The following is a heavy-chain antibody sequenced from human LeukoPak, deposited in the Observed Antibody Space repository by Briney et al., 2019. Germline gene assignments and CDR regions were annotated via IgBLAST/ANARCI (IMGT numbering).Heavy chain of an antibody. CDR1: GGSISSYY. Sequence: PSETLSLTCTVSGGSISSYYWSWIRQPPGKGLEWIGYIYYSGSTNYNPSLKSRVTISVDTSENQFSLKLSSVTTADTAVYYCARDLGDGYSDYWGQGTLVTVSS. V-gene: IGHV4-59*01. CDR2: IYYSGST. J-gene: IGHJ4*02. CDR3: ARDLGDGYSDY. D-gene: IGHD5-12*01.